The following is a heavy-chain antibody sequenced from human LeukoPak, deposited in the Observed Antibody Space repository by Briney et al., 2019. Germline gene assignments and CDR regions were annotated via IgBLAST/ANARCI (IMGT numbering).Heavy chain of an antibody. D-gene: IGHD6-13*01. J-gene: IGHJ4*02. CDR3: AREGIAAAGTDFDY. CDR1: GFTFSSYA. V-gene: IGHV3-23*01. Sequence: GGSLRLSCAASGFTFSSYAMSWVRQAPGKGLEWVSAISGSGGSTYDADSVKGRFTISRDNAKNSPYLQMNSLRAEDTALYYCAREGIAAAGTDFDYWGQGTLVTVSS. CDR2: ISGSGGST.